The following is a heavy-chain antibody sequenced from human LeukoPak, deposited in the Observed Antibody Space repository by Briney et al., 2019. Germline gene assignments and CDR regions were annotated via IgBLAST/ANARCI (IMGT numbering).Heavy chain of an antibody. V-gene: IGHV3-33*01. J-gene: IGHJ3*02. CDR1: EFTFSSYG. D-gene: IGHD3-10*01. Sequence: GGSLRLSCAASEFTFSSYGMHWVRQATGKGLEWVAQIWYDGSKKYYADSVKGRFTISRDNAKNTLYLQMNSLRVEDTAVYYCARDKNYNQNSAIGGAFDIWGQGTMVTVSS. CDR2: IWYDGSKK. CDR3: ARDKNYNQNSAIGGAFDI.